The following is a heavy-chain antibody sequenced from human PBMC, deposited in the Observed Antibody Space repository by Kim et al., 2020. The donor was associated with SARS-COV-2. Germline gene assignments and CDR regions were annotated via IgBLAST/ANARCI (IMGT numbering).Heavy chain of an antibody. D-gene: IGHD3-10*01. CDR3: AKDPGSLWFGELLQYYFDY. V-gene: IGHV3-30*18. J-gene: IGHJ4*02. CDR1: GFTFSSYG. Sequence: GGSLRLSCAASGFTFSSYGMHWVRQAPGKGLEWVAVISYDGSNKYYADSVKGRFTISRDNSKNTLYLQMNSLRAEDTAVYYSAKDPGSLWFGELLQYYFDYWGQGTLVTVSS. CDR2: ISYDGSNK.